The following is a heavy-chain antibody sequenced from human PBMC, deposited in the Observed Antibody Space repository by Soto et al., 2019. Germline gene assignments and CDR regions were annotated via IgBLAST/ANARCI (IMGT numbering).Heavy chain of an antibody. CDR1: GFTFSSYE. Sequence: EVQLVESGGGLVQPGGSLRLSCAASGFTFSSYEMNWVRQAPGKGLEWVSYISSSGSTIYYADSVKGRFTISRDNAKNSLYLQMNSLRAEDTAVYYCARDRPGIAAAGERVYWYFDLWGRGTLVTVSS. CDR2: ISSSGSTI. D-gene: IGHD6-13*01. J-gene: IGHJ2*01. CDR3: ARDRPGIAAAGERVYWYFDL. V-gene: IGHV3-48*03.